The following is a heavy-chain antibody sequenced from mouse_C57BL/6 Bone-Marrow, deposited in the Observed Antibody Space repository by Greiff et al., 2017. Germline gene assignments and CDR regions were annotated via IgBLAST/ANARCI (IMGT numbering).Heavy chain of an antibody. CDR3: ARDYYGSSYAYYAMDY. Sequence: VQLQQSGPELVKPGASVKIPCKASGYTFTDYNMDWVKQSHGKSLEWIGDINPNNGGTIYNQKFKGKATLTVDKSSSTAYMELRSLTSEGTAVYYCARDYYGSSYAYYAMDYWGQGTSVTVSS. V-gene: IGHV1-18*01. J-gene: IGHJ4*01. CDR1: GYTFTDYN. D-gene: IGHD1-1*01. CDR2: INPNNGGT.